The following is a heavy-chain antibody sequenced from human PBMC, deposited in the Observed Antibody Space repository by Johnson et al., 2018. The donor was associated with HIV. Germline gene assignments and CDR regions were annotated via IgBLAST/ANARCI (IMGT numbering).Heavy chain of an antibody. J-gene: IGHJ3*02. CDR1: GFTFSDYY. D-gene: IGHD5-18*01. CDR3: AKDYVDTASDDAFDI. CDR2: ISSSGSTI. V-gene: IGHV3-11*04. Sequence: VQLVESGGGLVKPGGSLRLSCAASGFTFSDYYMSWIRQAPGKGLERVSYISSSGSTIYYADSVKGRLTISRDNSKTTLYLQMNSLSAEDMAVYYCAKDYVDTASDDAFDIWGQGTMVTVSS.